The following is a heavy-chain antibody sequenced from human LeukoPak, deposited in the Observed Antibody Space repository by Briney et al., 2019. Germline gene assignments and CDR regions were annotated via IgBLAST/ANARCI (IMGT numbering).Heavy chain of an antibody. CDR3: ARLKGDYGGNSPTPDLYYFDY. V-gene: IGHV3-74*01. CDR2: ISSDGSTT. CDR1: GFSFSTYW. D-gene: IGHD4-23*01. Sequence: GGSLRLSCVASGFSFSTYWMHWVRQAPGKGLVWVSRISSDGSTTNYADSVKGRFTISRDNSKNTLYLQMNTLRAEDTAVYYCARLKGDYGGNSPTPDLYYFDYWGQGTLVTVSS. J-gene: IGHJ4*02.